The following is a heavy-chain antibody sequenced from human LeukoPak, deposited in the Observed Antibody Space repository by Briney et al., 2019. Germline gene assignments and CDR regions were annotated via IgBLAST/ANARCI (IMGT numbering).Heavy chain of an antibody. J-gene: IGHJ3*02. CDR1: GGSISSSSYY. CDR2: IYYSGST. Sequence: TLSLTCTVSGGSISSSSYYWGWIRQPPGKGLEWIGYIYYSGSTNYNPSLKSRVTISVDTSKNQFSLKLSSVTAADTAVYYCARNHFYYDSSGYYDPDDAFDIWGQGTMVTVSS. V-gene: IGHV4-61*05. D-gene: IGHD3-22*01. CDR3: ARNHFYYDSSGYYDPDDAFDI.